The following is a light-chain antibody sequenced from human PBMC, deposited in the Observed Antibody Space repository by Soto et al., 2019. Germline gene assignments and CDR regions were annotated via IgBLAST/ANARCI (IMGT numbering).Light chain of an antibody. V-gene: IGLV2-11*01. Sequence: QSVLTQPRSVSGSPGQSVTISCTGTSSDVGGYNYVSWYQQHPGKAPKLMIYDVSKRPSGVPDRFSGSKSGNTASLTISGLQAEDEADYCCCSYAGSYTFEVFGGGTKLTVL. J-gene: IGLJ3*02. CDR3: CSYAGSYTFEV. CDR1: SSDVGGYNY. CDR2: DVS.